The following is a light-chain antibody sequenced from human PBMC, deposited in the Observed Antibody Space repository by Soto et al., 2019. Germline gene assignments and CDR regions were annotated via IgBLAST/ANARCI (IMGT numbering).Light chain of an antibody. Sequence: DIQMTQSPSTLSASVGDRVTITCRASQTIISRWLAWYQQKPGKAPKLLIYDASSLESGVPSRFSGSGSGTEFTLTSSSLQPDDDATYVCQQYDSDLWTFGQGTKVEIK. CDR2: DAS. CDR3: QQYDSDLWT. J-gene: IGKJ1*01. V-gene: IGKV1-5*01. CDR1: QTIISRW.